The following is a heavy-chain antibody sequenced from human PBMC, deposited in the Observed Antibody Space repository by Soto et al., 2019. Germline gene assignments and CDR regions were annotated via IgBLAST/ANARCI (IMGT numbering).Heavy chain of an antibody. J-gene: IGHJ3*02. CDR1: GFTFSSYW. CDR3: ARDGRNYDYGEGYRDAFDI. CDR2: IKQDGSEK. Sequence: GGSLRLSCAASGFTFSSYWMSWVRQAPGKGLEWVANIKQDGSEKYYVDSVKGRFTISRDNAKNSLYLQMNSLRAEDTAVYYCARDGRNYDYGEGYRDAFDIWGQGTMVTVSS. D-gene: IGHD4-17*01. V-gene: IGHV3-7*01.